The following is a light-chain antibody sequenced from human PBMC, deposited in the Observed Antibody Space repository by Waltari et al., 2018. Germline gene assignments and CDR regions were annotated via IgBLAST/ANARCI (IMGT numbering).Light chain of an antibody. CDR3: CSYAGSTSWV. CDR1: SSAVGGFNI. Sequence: PALPQTASVSGSPGPSTTIFCTGTSSAVGGFNIVAWYQQYPGKAPKLIIYEGRKRPSGVSNRFSGSNSGNTASLTISGLQADDEADYYCCSYAGSTSWVFGGGTKVTVL. J-gene: IGLJ3*02. V-gene: IGLV2-23*01. CDR2: EGR.